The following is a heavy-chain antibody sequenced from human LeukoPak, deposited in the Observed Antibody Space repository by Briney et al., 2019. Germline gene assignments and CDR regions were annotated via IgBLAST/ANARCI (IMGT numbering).Heavy chain of an antibody. J-gene: IGHJ4*02. CDR3: VRTPPNWGFDY. Sequence: ASVKVSCKAPGYTFTTHDINWVRQATGQGLEWLGWMSPNSGDTGYAQKFQGRVTMTSDSSISTAFMELSSLRSEDTAIYYCVRTPPNWGFDYWGQGTLVTVSS. CDR1: GYTFTTHD. CDR2: MSPNSGDT. D-gene: IGHD3-16*01. V-gene: IGHV1-8*01.